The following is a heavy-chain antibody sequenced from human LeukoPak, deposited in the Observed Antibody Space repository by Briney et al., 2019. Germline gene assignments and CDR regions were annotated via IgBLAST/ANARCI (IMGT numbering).Heavy chain of an antibody. D-gene: IGHD1-26*01. V-gene: IGHV3-7*01. CDR1: GFTFSDYW. Sequence: PGGSLRLSCAASGFTFSDYWMTWVRQAPGKGLEWVANIKQDGSEGYYVDSVKGRFTVSRDNAKNSLYLQMNSLRAEDTAVYYCARDRSGSYYSWGQGTLVTVSS. J-gene: IGHJ4*02. CDR2: IKQDGSEG. CDR3: ARDRSGSYYS.